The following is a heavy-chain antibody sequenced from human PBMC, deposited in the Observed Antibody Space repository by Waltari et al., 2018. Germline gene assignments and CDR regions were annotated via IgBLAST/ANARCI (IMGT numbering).Heavy chain of an antibody. CDR1: GFTFSSYE. J-gene: IGHJ4*02. CDR2: ISSSATTT. Sequence: EVQVVESGGGLIQPGGSLRLSCAASGFTFSSYEMNWVRQAAGKGPEWISYISSSATTTYYADSVKGRFTISRDNARKSLYLQMNSLRVEDTAVYYCARGKGGYSPMEFDYWGQGTPVTVSS. CDR3: ARGKGGYSPMEFDY. V-gene: IGHV3-48*03. D-gene: IGHD1-26*01.